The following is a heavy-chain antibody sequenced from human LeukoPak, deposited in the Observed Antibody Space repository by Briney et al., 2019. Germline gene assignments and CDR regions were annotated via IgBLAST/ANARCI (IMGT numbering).Heavy chain of an antibody. CDR1: GFTFSSYW. J-gene: IGHJ3*02. V-gene: IGHV3-7*03. CDR3: ARHLYGDPHGAFDI. Sequence: GGSLRLSCAASGFTFSSYWMSWVRQAPGKGLEWVANIKQDGSEKYYVDSVKGRFTISRDNARNSLYLQMNSLRAEDTAVYYCARHLYGDPHGAFDIWGQGTMVTVSS. CDR2: IKQDGSEK. D-gene: IGHD4-17*01.